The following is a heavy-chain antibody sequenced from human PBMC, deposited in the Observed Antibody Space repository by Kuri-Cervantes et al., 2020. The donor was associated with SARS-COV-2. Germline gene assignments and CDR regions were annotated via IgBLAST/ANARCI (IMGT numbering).Heavy chain of an antibody. V-gene: IGHV4-4*07. D-gene: IGHD1-26*01. CDR1: GGSISSYY. CDR3: ARDYSGGWGY. Sequence: GSLRLSCTVSGGSISSYYWSWIRQPAGKGLEWIGRIYTSGSTNYNPSLKSRVTISVDTSKNQFSLKLSSVTAADTAVYYCARDYSGGWGYWGQGTLVTVSS. J-gene: IGHJ4*02. CDR2: IYTSGST.